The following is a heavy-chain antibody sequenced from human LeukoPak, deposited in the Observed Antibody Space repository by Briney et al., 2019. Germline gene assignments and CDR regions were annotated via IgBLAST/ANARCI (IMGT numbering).Heavy chain of an antibody. CDR2: FDPEYGET. J-gene: IGHJ4*02. CDR1: RYTLIQLS. D-gene: IGHD3-22*01. CDR3: ATGRLEEYYARSGYYPSN. V-gene: IGHV1-24*01. Sequence: ASVKVSCKVSRYTLIQLSMHWVRQAPGKGLEWMGGFDPEYGETIYAQRFQGRVTMTQHTSTDAAYMELSSLRSEDEPGCLFATGRLEEYYARSGYYPSNWGQGTLVIVSS.